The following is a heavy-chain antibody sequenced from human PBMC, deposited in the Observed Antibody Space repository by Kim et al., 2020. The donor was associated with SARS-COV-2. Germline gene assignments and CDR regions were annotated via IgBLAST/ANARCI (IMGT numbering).Heavy chain of an antibody. V-gene: IGHV3-21*01. D-gene: IGHD2-2*01. CDR2: ISSSSSYI. Sequence: GGSLRLSCAASGFTFSSYSMNWVRQAPGKGLEWVSSISSSSSYIYYADSVKGRFTISRDNAKNSLYLQMNSLRAEDTAVYYCARDRVVVPAAMGSYYYYGMDVWGQGTTVTVSS. CDR3: ARDRVVVPAAMGSYYYYGMDV. CDR1: GFTFSSYS. J-gene: IGHJ6*02.